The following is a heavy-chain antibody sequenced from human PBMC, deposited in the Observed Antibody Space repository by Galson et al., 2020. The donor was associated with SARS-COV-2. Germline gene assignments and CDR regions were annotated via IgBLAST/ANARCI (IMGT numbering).Heavy chain of an antibody. J-gene: IGHJ4*02. CDR2: INPNSGGT. Sequence: ASVKVSCKASGYTFTGYYMHWVRQAPGQGLEWMGWINPNSGGTNYAQKFQGWVTMTRDTSISTAYMELSRLRSDDTAVYYCARGAYSSGWYARHIDYWGQGTLVTVSS. CDR1: GYTFTGYY. V-gene: IGHV1-2*04. CDR3: ARGAYSSGWYARHIDY. D-gene: IGHD6-19*01.